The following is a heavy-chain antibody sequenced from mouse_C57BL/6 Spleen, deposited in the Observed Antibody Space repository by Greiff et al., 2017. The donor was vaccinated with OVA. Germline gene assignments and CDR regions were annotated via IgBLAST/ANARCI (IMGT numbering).Heavy chain of an antibody. D-gene: IGHD2-1*01. J-gene: IGHJ4*01. Sequence: QVQLQQPGAELVMPGASVKLSCKASGYTFTSYWMHWVKQRPGQGLEWIGEIDPSDSYTNYNQKFKGKSTLTVDKSSITAYMQLSSLTSEDSAVYYCARYYGKAMDYWGQGTSVTVSS. CDR2: IDPSDSYT. CDR1: GYTFTSYW. V-gene: IGHV1-69*01. CDR3: ARYYGKAMDY.